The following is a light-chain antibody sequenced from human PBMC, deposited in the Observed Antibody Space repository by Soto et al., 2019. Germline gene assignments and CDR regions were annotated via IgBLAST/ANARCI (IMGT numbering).Light chain of an antibody. CDR3: QSYDSGLSGSI. CDR2: ANT. J-gene: IGLJ2*01. Sequence: VVTQPPSVSGAPGQRVTISCSGTTSNIGAGYDVHWYQLLPGTAPKLLIYANTDRPSGVPDRFSGSKSGTSASLAITGLQAEDEADYYCQSYDSGLSGSIFGGGTKLTVL. V-gene: IGLV1-40*01. CDR1: TSNIGAGYD.